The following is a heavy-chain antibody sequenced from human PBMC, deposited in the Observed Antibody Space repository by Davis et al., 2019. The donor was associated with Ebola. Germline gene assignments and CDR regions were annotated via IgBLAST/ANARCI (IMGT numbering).Heavy chain of an antibody. V-gene: IGHV4-39*01. Sequence: SETLSLTCSVSGGSINSGTYYWGWVRQPPGKGPEWVGTVYYSGTTYYNPSLKSRLAISVDTSRNQFSLRLRSVTATDTAVYYCARQTYSGSGSGFDPWGPGTLVTVSS. CDR1: GGSINSGTYY. CDR2: VYYSGTT. CDR3: ARQTYSGSGSGFDP. D-gene: IGHD3-10*01. J-gene: IGHJ5*02.